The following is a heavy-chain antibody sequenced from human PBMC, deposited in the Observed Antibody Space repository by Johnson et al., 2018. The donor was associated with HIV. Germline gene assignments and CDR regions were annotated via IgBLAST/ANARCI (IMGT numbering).Heavy chain of an antibody. J-gene: IGHJ3*01. CDR2: IDWNGGRP. CDR1: GFRFDDYG. D-gene: IGHD6-13*01. V-gene: IGHV3-20*04. CDR3: AKDEAQTLVSAGTDAFDF. Sequence: VQLVESGGGVVRPGGPLRLSCAAYGFRFDDYGMSWVRQAPGKGLEWVSGIDWNGGRPGYVDSVQGRFTISRDNAKNSLYMEMNRLRSDDTAAYYCAKDEAQTLVSAGTDAFDFWGQGTMVTVSS.